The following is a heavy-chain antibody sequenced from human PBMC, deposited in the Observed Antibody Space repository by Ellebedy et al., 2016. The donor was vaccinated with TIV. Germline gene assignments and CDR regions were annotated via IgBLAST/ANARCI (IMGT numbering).Heavy chain of an antibody. D-gene: IGHD4-17*01. CDR3: ARRNDYGDYINWFDP. Sequence: MPGGSLRLSCTVSGGSISSSSYYWGWIRQPPGKGLEWIGTIYYSGSTYYNPSLKSRVTISLDTSKNQFSLKLSSVTAADTAVYYGARRNDYGDYINWFDPWGQGTLVTVSS. CDR1: GGSISSSSYY. CDR2: IYYSGST. V-gene: IGHV4-39*01. J-gene: IGHJ5*02.